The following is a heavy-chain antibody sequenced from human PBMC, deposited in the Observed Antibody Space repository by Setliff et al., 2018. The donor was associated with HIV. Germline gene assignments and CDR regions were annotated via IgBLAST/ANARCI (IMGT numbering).Heavy chain of an antibody. CDR1: GFTFSSYS. J-gene: IGHJ6*02. Sequence: GGSLRLSCAASGFTFSSYSMNWVRQAPGKGLEWVSSISSSTRYIHYADSVKGRFTISRDNSKNTLYLQMNSLRDEDTAVYYCAKTLPTLYPPHDYYFAMDVWGQGTTVTVSS. D-gene: IGHD2-15*01. CDR2: ISSSTRYI. V-gene: IGHV3-21*04. CDR3: AKTLPTLYPPHDYYFAMDV.